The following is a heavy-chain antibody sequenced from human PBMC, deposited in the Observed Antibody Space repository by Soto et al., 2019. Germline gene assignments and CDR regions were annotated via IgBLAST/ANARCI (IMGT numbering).Heavy chain of an antibody. V-gene: IGHV3-30*18. D-gene: IGHD3-3*01. CDR3: AKETLALGVYYYYYGMDV. CDR2: ISYDGSNK. J-gene: IGHJ6*02. CDR1: GFTFSSYG. Sequence: GGSLRLSCAASGFTFSSYGMHWVRQAPGKGLEWVAVISYDGSNKYYADSVKGRFTISRDNSKNTLYLQMNSLRAEDTAVYYCAKETLALGVYYYYYGMDVWGQGTTVTVSS.